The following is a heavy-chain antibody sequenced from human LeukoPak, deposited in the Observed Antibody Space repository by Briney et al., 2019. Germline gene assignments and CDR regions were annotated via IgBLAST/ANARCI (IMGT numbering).Heavy chain of an antibody. CDR1: GFTVSSTY. CDR2: IYSGGST. J-gene: IGHJ4*02. CDR3: ARNSYSDYFDY. V-gene: IGHV3-66*01. D-gene: IGHD4-11*01. Sequence: GGSLRLSCAASGFTVSSTYMTWVRQAPGKGLEWVSVIYSGGSTYYADSVKGRFTISRDNSKNTLYLQMNSLRAEDTAVYYCARNSYSDYFDYWGQGTLVTVSS.